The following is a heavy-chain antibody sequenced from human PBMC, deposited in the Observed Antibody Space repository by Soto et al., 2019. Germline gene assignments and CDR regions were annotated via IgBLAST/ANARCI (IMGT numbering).Heavy chain of an antibody. D-gene: IGHD6-6*01. CDR3: ARDQEYSTSGLYWFAL. CDR1: GYTFTSYG. CDR2: ISAYNGDT. J-gene: IGHJ5*02. Sequence: VQLVQSGAEVKKPGASVKVSCKASGYTFTSYGITWVRQAPGQDLEWMGWISAYNGDTNYAQRLQGRVTMTKDTSTSTVYMELKSLKSDDTAVYYCARDQEYSTSGLYWFALGGQGTLVTVSS. V-gene: IGHV1-18*04.